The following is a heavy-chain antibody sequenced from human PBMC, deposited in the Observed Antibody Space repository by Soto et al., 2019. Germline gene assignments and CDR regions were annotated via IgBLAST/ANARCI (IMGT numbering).Heavy chain of an antibody. D-gene: IGHD6-13*01. Sequence: ASVKVSCKASGYTFTGYYMHWVRQAPGRGLEWMGWMNPNSGNTGYAQKFQGRVTMTRNTSISTAYMELSSLRSEDTAVYYCASAYSSSWYNGMDVWGQGTTVTVSS. CDR3: ASAYSSSWYNGMDV. J-gene: IGHJ6*02. CDR2: MNPNSGNT. CDR1: GYTFTGYY. V-gene: IGHV1-8*02.